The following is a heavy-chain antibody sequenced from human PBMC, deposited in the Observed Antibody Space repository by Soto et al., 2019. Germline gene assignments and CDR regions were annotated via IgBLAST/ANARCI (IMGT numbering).Heavy chain of an antibody. Sequence: QVQMVQSGAEVKKPGSSVKVACKASGGTFSSYTISWVRQAPGQGLEWMGRIIPILGIANYAQKFQGRVTITADKSTSTAYMELSSLRSEDTAVYYCASLPYASGSTGSYWGQGTLVTVSS. D-gene: IGHD3-10*01. J-gene: IGHJ4*02. CDR2: IIPILGIA. CDR1: GGTFSSYT. CDR3: ASLPYASGSTGSY. V-gene: IGHV1-69*02.